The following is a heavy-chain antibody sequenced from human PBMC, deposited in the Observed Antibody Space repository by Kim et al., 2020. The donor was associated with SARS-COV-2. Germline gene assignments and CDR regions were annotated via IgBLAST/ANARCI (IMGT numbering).Heavy chain of an antibody. Sequence: GGSLRLSCAASGFTVSSNYMSWVRQAPGKGLEWVSVIYSGGSTYYADSVKGRFTISRDNSKNTLYLQMNSLRAEDTAVYYCARDHYYGWGDYYGMDVWGQVTTVTVSS. J-gene: IGHJ6*02. CDR1: GFTVSSNY. CDR2: IYSGGST. CDR3: ARDHYYGWGDYYGMDV. V-gene: IGHV3-53*01. D-gene: IGHD3-10*01.